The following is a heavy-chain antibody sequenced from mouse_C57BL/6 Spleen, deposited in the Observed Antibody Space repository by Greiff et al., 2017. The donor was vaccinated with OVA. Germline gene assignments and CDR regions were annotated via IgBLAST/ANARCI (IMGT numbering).Heavy chain of an antibody. D-gene: IGHD1-1*01. CDR1: GYTFTSYW. CDR2: IHPSDSDT. CDR3: AISRNYYGSSPYWYFDV. V-gene: IGHV1-74*01. Sequence: QVQLKQPGAELVKPGASVKVSCKASGYTFTSYWMHWVKQRPGQGLEWIGRIHPSDSDTNYNQKFKGKATLTVDKSSSTAYMQLSSLTSEDSAVYYCAISRNYYGSSPYWYFDVWGTGTTVTVSS. J-gene: IGHJ1*03.